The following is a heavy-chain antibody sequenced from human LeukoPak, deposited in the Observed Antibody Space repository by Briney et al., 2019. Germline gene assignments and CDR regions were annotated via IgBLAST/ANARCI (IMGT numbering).Heavy chain of an antibody. D-gene: IGHD6-13*01. Sequence: HPGGSLRLSCAASGFTFSSYAMHWVRQAPGKGLEWVAVISYDGSNKYYADSVKGRFTISRDNSKNTLYLQMNSLRAEDTAVYYCARDLAYYSSSWSDFDYWGQGTLVTVSS. CDR1: GFTFSSYA. J-gene: IGHJ4*02. CDR3: ARDLAYYSSSWSDFDY. CDR2: ISYDGSNK. V-gene: IGHV3-30-3*01.